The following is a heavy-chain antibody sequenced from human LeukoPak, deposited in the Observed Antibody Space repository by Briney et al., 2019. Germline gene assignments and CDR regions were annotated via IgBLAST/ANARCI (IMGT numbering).Heavy chain of an antibody. J-gene: IGHJ3*01. CDR2: ISSTSTSI. V-gene: IGHV3-21*01. Sequence: GGSLRLSCAASGFTFSSHTMNWVRQAPGKGLEWVSSISSTSTSIYHADSVKGRFTISRDNTKNSLYLQMDSLKAEDTAVYYCARGFRAFDFWAQGTMVTVSS. CDR3: ARGFRAFDF. CDR1: GFTFSSHT.